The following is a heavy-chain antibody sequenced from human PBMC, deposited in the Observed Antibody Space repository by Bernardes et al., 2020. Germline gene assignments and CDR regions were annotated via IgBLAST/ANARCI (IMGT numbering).Heavy chain of an antibody. CDR1: GGSISSYY. V-gene: IGHV4-59*01. Sequence: SETLSLTCTVSGGSISSYYWSWIRQPPGKGLVYIGYIYSSGSTNYNPSLKSRVTISVDTSKNQFSLKLSSVTAADTAVYYCARVALGVVVPAALYYFDYWGQGTLVTVSS. J-gene: IGHJ4*02. CDR2: IYSSGST. CDR3: ARVALGVVVPAALYYFDY. D-gene: IGHD2-2*01.